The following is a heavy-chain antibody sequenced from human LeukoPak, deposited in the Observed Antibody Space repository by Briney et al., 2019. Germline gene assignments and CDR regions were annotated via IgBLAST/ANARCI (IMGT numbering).Heavy chain of an antibody. D-gene: IGHD3-10*01. V-gene: IGHV3-43*02. CDR3: TKDDHDYGSGSYY. Sequence: QPGGSLRLSCAASGFTFDDYAMHWVRQAPGKGLEWVSLISGDGGNTYYADPVKGRFTISRDNSKNSLYLQMNSLKTEDTALYYCTKDDHDYGSGSYYWGQGTLVTVSS. CDR1: GFTFDDYA. J-gene: IGHJ4*02. CDR2: ISGDGGNT.